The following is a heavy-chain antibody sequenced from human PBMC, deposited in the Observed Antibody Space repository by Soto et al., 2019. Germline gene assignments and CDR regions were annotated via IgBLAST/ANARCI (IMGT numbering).Heavy chain of an antibody. Sequence: SETLSLTCAVSGGSISSGCYAWAWIRQPPGKGLEWVGYIYQSGSTYYNPSLKSRVTIAADRSKNQFSLNLASVTAADTAVYYCARSYSGGDAYFDYWGQGTVVTVS. CDR3: ARSYSGGDAYFDY. V-gene: IGHV4-30-2*01. CDR1: GGSISSGCYA. D-gene: IGHD2-21*02. CDR2: IYQSGST. J-gene: IGHJ4*02.